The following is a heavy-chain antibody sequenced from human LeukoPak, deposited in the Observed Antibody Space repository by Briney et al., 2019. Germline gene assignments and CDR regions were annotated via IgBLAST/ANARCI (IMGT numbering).Heavy chain of an antibody. CDR2: INPNSGGT. J-gene: IGHJ3*02. D-gene: IGHD3-22*01. Sequence: ASVKVSCKASGYTFTGYYMHWVRQAPGQGLEWMGWINPNSGGTNYAQKFQGWVTMTRDTSISTAYMELSRLRSDDTAVYYCARRDSSGYLGAFDIWGQGTMVTVSS. CDR1: GYTFTGYY. CDR3: ARRDSSGYLGAFDI. V-gene: IGHV1-2*04.